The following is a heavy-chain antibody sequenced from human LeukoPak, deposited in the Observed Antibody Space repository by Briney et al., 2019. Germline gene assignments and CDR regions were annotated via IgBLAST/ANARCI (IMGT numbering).Heavy chain of an antibody. CDR2: INTDGSDA. J-gene: IGHJ4*02. CDR1: GFTFSDTW. V-gene: IGHV3-74*01. Sequence: GGSLRLSCAASGFTFSDTWMHWVRQAPGKGLIWVARINTDGSDAVYAGSVKGRFTISRDNTQNTLHLQMHSLRAEDTAMYYCARVDYWGQGTLVTVSS. CDR3: ARVDY.